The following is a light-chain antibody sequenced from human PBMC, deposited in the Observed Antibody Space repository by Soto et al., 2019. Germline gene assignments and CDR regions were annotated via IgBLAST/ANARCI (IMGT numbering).Light chain of an antibody. CDR1: QSLLDSSNNKDY. J-gene: IGKJ1*01. Sequence: DIVMTQSPDSLAVSLGERATLNCKSNQSLLDSSNNKDYLTWYQQKPGQPPKLIINWASTREFGVPDRFSGSGSGTDFTLTISSLQAEDVAVYYCQQYYSTPRTFGHGTKVEIK. CDR2: WAS. V-gene: IGKV4-1*01. CDR3: QQYYSTPRT.